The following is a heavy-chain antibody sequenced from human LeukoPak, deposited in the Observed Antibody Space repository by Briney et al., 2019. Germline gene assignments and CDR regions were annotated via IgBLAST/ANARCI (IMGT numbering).Heavy chain of an antibody. Sequence: AGGSLRLSCAASGFTFSTYNMNWVRQAPGKGLEWVSSISTNSNYIYYADSVKGRFTISRDNAKNSLYLQMNSLRAEDTAVYYCASRSSTSVWGQGTMVTVSS. CDR3: ASRSSTSV. CDR2: ISTNSNYI. CDR1: GFTFSTYN. V-gene: IGHV3-21*01. J-gene: IGHJ3*01. D-gene: IGHD2-2*01.